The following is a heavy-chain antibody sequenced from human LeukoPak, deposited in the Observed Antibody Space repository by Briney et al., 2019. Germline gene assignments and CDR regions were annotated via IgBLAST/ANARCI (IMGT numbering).Heavy chain of an antibody. V-gene: IGHV2-5*02. CDR2: IYWDDDR. D-gene: IGHD3-3*01. CDR3: AHRMTIFPFGY. CDR1: GFSLSTSGVG. J-gene: IGHJ4*02. Sequence: SGPTLVNPTQTLTLTCTFSGFSLSTSGVGVGWIRQPPGKALECLALIYWDDDRRYSSSLKSRLTITKDTSKNQVVLTMTNMDPVDTATYYCAHRMTIFPFGYWGQGTLVTVSS.